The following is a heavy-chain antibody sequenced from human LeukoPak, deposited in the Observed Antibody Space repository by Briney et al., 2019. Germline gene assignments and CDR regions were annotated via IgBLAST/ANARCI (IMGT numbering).Heavy chain of an antibody. J-gene: IGHJ4*02. V-gene: IGHV3-11*01. CDR2: ITSTGSSI. CDR1: GFTFSDYY. Sequence: GGALRLSCAASGFTFSDYYMSWIRQAPGKGLEWVSYITSTGSSIYYADSVKGRFPISRDNAKNSLYLQMNSLRAEDTAVYYCARVLTYYFDWWGQGALVTVSS. CDR3: ARVLTYYFDW.